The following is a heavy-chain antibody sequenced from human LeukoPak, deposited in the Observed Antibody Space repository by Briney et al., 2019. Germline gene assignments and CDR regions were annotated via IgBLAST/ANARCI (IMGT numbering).Heavy chain of an antibody. J-gene: IGHJ4*02. CDR3: ARDIVVVPAAYRQGGFDY. CDR1: GGSISSSNW. V-gene: IGHV4-4*02. D-gene: IGHD2-2*01. Sequence: PSETLSLTCAVSGGSISSSNWWSWVRQPPGKGLEWIGEIYHSGSTNYNPSLKSRVTISVDKSKNQFSLKLSSVTAADTAVYYCARDIVVVPAAYRQGGFDYWGQGTLVTVSS. CDR2: IYHSGST.